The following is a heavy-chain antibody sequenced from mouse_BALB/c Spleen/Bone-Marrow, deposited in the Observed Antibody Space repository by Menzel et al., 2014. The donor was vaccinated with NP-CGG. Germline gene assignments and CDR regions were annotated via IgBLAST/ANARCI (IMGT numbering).Heavy chain of an antibody. CDR2: IWAGGSG. CDR3: VSYYRYADYAMDY. Sequence: VQLVESGPGLVAPSQSLSITCTVSGFSFTSYGVHWVRQPPGKGLEWLGVIWAGGSGNYISALMSRLSITKDNSKSQVFLKMNSLQTDDTAMYCCVSYYRYADYAMDYWGQGASVTVSS. CDR1: GFSFTSYG. V-gene: IGHV2-9*02. J-gene: IGHJ4*01. D-gene: IGHD2-14*01.